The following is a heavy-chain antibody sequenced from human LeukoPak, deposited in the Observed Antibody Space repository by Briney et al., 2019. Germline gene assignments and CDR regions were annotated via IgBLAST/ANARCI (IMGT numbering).Heavy chain of an antibody. CDR2: IYYSGST. D-gene: IGHD4-17*01. Sequence: PSQTLSLTCTVSGGSISSGDYYWSWIRQPPGKGLEWIGYIYYSGSTYYNPSLKSRVTISVDTSKNQFSLKLSSVTAADTAVYYCARDRSDYGDYAHTPAFDYWGQGTLVTVSS. J-gene: IGHJ4*02. CDR1: GGSISSGDYY. V-gene: IGHV4-30-4*01. CDR3: ARDRSDYGDYAHTPAFDY.